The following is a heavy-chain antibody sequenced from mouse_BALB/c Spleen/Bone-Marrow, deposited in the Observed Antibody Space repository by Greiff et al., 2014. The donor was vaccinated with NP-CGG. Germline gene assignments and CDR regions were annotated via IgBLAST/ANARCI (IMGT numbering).Heavy chain of an antibody. V-gene: IGHV14-3*02. J-gene: IGHJ1*01. D-gene: IGHD1-3*01. Sequence: EVQLQQSGAELVKPGASVKLSCSASGFNIKDTYMHWVKQRPEQDLEWIGRIDPANGNTKYDPKFQDKATITADTSSNTVDLQLSSLTFEDTAVYYRARQEFAIYWYFHVWGAGTTVTVSS. CDR3: ARQEFAIYWYFHV. CDR2: IDPANGNT. CDR1: GFNIKDTY.